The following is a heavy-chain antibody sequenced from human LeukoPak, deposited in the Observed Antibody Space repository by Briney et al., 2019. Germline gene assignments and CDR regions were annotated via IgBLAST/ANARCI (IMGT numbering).Heavy chain of an antibody. V-gene: IGHV1-69*13. J-gene: IGHJ4*02. CDR3: ARDPGVGVYGDYDY. CDR1: GYTFTSYG. CDR2: IIPIFGTA. D-gene: IGHD4-17*01. Sequence: SVKVSCKASGYTFTSYGISWVRQAPGQGLEWMGGIIPIFGTANYAQKFQGRVTITADESTSTAYMELSSLRSDDTAVYYCARDPGVGVYGDYDYWGQGTLVTVSS.